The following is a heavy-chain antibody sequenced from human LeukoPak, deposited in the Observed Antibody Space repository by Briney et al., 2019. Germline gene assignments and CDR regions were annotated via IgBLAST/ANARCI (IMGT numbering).Heavy chain of an antibody. J-gene: IGHJ4*02. CDR1: GFTFSTYG. D-gene: IGHD3-22*01. V-gene: IGHV3-30*18. Sequence: PGGSLRLSCAASGFTFSTYGMHWVRQAPGKGLEGVAVKSYDGSNKYYADSVKGRFTISRDNSKNTLYLQMNSLRAEDTAVYYCAKGHYDSSGYWLDYWGQGTLVTVSS. CDR3: AKGHYDSSGYWLDY. CDR2: KSYDGSNK.